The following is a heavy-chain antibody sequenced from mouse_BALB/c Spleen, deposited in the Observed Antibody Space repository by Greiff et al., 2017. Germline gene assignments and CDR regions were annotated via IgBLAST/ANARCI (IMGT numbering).Heavy chain of an antibody. CDR2: IDPYYGGT. Sequence: VQLQQSGAELVRPGTSVKISCKASGYSFTGYNMNWVKQSNGKSLEWIGNIDPYYGGTSYNQKFKGKATLTVDKSSSTAYMQLKSLTSEDSAVYYCASHDRFWYFDVWGAGTTVTVSS. V-gene: IGHV1S135*01. J-gene: IGHJ1*01. D-gene: IGHD2-14*01. CDR1: GYSFTGYN. CDR3: ASHDRFWYFDV.